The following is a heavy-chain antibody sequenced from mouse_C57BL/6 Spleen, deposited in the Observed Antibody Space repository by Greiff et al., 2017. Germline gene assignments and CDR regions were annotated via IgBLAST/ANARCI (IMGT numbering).Heavy chain of an antibody. D-gene: IGHD1-1*01. CDR3: AKGGYGSSSWFAY. CDR1: GFTFSDYG. CDR2: ISSGSSTI. Sequence: DVKLVESGGGLVKPGGSLKLSCAASGFTFSDYGMHWVRQAPEKGLEWVAYISSGSSTIYYADTVKGRFTISRDNAKNTLFLQMTSLRSEDTAMYYCAKGGYGSSSWFAYWGQGTLVTVSA. V-gene: IGHV5-17*01. J-gene: IGHJ3*01.